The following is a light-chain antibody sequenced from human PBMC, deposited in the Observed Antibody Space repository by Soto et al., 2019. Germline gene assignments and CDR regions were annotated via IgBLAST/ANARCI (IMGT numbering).Light chain of an antibody. V-gene: IGLV2-14*01. CDR3: ISYTSSSTYV. CDR1: SSDVGGYNY. J-gene: IGLJ1*01. CDR2: DVS. Sequence: QSVLTQPASVSGSPGQSITISCSGTSSDVGGYNYVSWYQHHPGKAPKLMIYDVSYRPSGVSNRFSGSKSGNTASLTISGLQAEDEAGYHCISYTSSSTYVFGAGTKVTVL.